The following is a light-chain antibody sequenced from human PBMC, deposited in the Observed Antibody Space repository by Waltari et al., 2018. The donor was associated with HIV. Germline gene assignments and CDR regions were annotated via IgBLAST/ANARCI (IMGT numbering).Light chain of an antibody. CDR3: AAWDDSLSGSVV. V-gene: IGLV1-44*01. J-gene: IGLJ2*01. CDR1: NSNIGRYA. CDR2: SNT. Sequence: QSVLTQPPSASGAPGQRVSISCSGGNSNIGRYAVSWYQQPPGTAPKLLIYSNTQRPSGVPDRFSGSKSGTSASLAIGGLQSEDEADYYCAAWDDSLSGSVVFGGGTKLTVL.